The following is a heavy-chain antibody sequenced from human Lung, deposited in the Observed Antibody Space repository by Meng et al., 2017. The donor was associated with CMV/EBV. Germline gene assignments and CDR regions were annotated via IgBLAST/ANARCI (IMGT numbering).Heavy chain of an antibody. Sequence: SXAASGFTFSSYSMNWVRQAPGKGLEWVSSISSSSSYIYYADSVKGRFTISRDNAKNSLYLQMNSLRAEDTAVYYCARDSSSSYYYYGMDVWGQGXTXTVSS. CDR3: ARDSSSSYYYYGMDV. V-gene: IGHV3-21*01. J-gene: IGHJ6*02. CDR2: ISSSSSYI. D-gene: IGHD6-6*01. CDR1: GFTFSSYS.